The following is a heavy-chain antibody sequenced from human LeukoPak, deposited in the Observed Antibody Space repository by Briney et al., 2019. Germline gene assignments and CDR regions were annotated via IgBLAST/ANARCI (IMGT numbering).Heavy chain of an antibody. V-gene: IGHV4-61*01. Sequence: SETLSLTCTVSGDSISRSTYYWSWIRQPPGKGLEWIGFIYYSGSTNYNPSLKSRVTISVDTSKNQFSLKLSSVTAADTAVYYCARVERVVPAAEPRYYFDYWGQGTLVTVSS. D-gene: IGHD2-2*01. CDR3: ARVERVVPAAEPRYYFDY. CDR1: GDSISRSTYY. CDR2: IYYSGST. J-gene: IGHJ4*02.